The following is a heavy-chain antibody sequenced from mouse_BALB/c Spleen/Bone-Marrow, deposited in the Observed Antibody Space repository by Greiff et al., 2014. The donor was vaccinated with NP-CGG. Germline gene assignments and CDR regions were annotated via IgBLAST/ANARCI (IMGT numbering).Heavy chain of an antibody. D-gene: IGHD2-4*01. CDR1: GYTFTNYW. CDR3: ARNYDYDGGAWFTY. CDR2: IFPGTDTT. J-gene: IGHJ3*01. V-gene: IGHV1S132*01. Sequence: QVQLQQSGAEVVSPGASVKLSCRTSGYTFTNYWIQWVKQRPGQGLGWIGEIFPGTDTTYYNEKFKDKATLTIDTSSSTAYMQLSNLTSEDSAVYFCARNYDYDGGAWFTYWGQGTLVTVSA.